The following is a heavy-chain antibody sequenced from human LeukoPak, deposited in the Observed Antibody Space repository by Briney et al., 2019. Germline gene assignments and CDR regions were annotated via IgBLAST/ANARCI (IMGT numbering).Heavy chain of an antibody. Sequence: SETLSLTCTVSGGSISTYYWNWIRQPPGKGLEWIGFIYNSGSPNYNPSLQSRVTIAVDTSKNRFSLKLSSVTTADTAVYYCARHSASGWYYFEYWGQGTLVTVSS. CDR3: ARHSASGWYYFEY. CDR1: GGSISTYY. V-gene: IGHV4-59*08. J-gene: IGHJ4*02. CDR2: IYNSGSP. D-gene: IGHD6-19*01.